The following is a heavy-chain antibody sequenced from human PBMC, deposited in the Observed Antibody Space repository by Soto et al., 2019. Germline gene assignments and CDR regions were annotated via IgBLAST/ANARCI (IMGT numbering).Heavy chain of an antibody. V-gene: IGHV3-33*01. CDR3: AGWRYSNGWYYYDY. D-gene: IGHD6-19*01. Sequence: QVQMVESGGGVVQPGMSLSLSCAASGFTFSDYAMDWVRQAPGKGLEWVALTSHDERKISYADSVKGRFTISRGNSEKPLYLQMYLLSAEDTAVYYCAGWRYSNGWYYYDYWGEGSLVTVSS. CDR1: GFTFSDYA. CDR2: TSHDERKI. J-gene: IGHJ4*02.